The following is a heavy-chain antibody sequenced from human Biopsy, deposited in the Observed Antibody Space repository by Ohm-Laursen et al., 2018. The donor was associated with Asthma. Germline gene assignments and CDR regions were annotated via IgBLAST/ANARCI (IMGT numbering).Heavy chain of an antibody. V-gene: IGHV3-30*03. CDR2: MSFDGRQT. CDR3: ARVMELELLDY. CDR1: GFSFNSYG. J-gene: IGHJ4*02. Sequence: SSLRLSCSASGFSFNSYGMHWVRQAPGKGLEWVAVMSFDGRQTYHADSVKGRFTISRDNSKNTLYLQMNSLRAEDTAVYYCARVMELELLDYWGQGTLVTVSS. D-gene: IGHD1-7*01.